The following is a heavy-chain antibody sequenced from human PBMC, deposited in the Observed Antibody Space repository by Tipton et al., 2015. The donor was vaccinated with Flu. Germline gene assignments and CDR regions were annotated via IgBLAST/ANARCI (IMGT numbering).Heavy chain of an antibody. Sequence: VQLVQSGAEVKKPGESLKISCKGSGYSFTSYWIGWVRQMPGKGLEWMGIIYPGDSDTRYSPSFQGQVTISADKSISTAYLQWSSLKASDTAMYYCARSLGGVYYYDSSGQEAYGMDVWGQGTTVTVSS. D-gene: IGHD3-22*01. CDR2: IYPGDSDT. CDR1: GYSFTSYW. CDR3: ARSLGGVYYYDSSGQEAYGMDV. J-gene: IGHJ6*02. V-gene: IGHV5-51*01.